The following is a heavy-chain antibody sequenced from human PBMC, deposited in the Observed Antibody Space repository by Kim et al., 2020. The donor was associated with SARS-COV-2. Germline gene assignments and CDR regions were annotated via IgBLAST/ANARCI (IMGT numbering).Heavy chain of an antibody. CDR2: INHSGST. CDR3: ARGRDGSGTKISFDY. V-gene: IGHV4-34*01. Sequence: SETLSLTCAVYGGSFSGYYWSWIRQPPGKGLEWIGEINHSGSTNYNPSLKSRVTISVDTSKNQFSLKLSSVTAADSAVYYCARGRDGSGTKISFDYWGQGTLVTVSS. CDR1: GGSFSGYY. J-gene: IGHJ4*02. D-gene: IGHD3-10*01.